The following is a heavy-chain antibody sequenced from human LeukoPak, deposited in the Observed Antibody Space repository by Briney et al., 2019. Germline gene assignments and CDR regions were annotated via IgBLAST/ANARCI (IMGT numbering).Heavy chain of an antibody. V-gene: IGHV3-21*01. J-gene: IGHJ6*02. CDR3: ARDSGEGLENYYYYGMDV. CDR1: GFTFSSYS. Sequence: PGGSLRLSCAASGFTFSSYSFNWVRQAPGKGLEWVSSISSSSSYIYYADSVKGRFTISRDNAKNSLYLQMNSLRAEDTAVYYCARDSGEGLENYYYYGMDVWGQGTTVTVSS. CDR2: ISSSSSYI. D-gene: IGHD1-1*01.